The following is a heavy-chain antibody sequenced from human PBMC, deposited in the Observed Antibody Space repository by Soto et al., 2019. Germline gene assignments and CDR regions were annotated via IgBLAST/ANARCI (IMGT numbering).Heavy chain of an antibody. Sequence: VGSLRLSCAASGFTFSSYAMSWVRQAPGKGLEWVSAISGSGGSTYYADSVKGRFTISRDNSKNTLYLQMNSLRAEDTAVYYCAKVPLTTVVTPVWFDPWGQGTLVTVSS. CDR2: ISGSGGST. V-gene: IGHV3-23*01. J-gene: IGHJ5*02. D-gene: IGHD4-17*01. CDR1: GFTFSSYA. CDR3: AKVPLTTVVTPVWFDP.